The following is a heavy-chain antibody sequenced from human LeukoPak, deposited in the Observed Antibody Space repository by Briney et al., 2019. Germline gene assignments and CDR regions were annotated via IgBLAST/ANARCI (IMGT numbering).Heavy chain of an antibody. J-gene: IGHJ6*02. CDR1: GYTFTSYG. CDR2: ISAYNGNT. V-gene: IGHV1-18*01. Sequence: ASVKVSCKASGYTFTSYGISWVRQAPGQGLEWMGWISAYNGNTDYAQKLQGRVTMTTDTSTSTAYMELRSLRSDDTAVYYCARDLDFWSGNYYYGMDVWGQGTTVTVSS. CDR3: ARDLDFWSGNYYYGMDV. D-gene: IGHD3-3*01.